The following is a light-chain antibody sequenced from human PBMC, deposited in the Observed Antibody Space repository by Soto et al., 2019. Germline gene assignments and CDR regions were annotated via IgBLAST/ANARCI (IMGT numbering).Light chain of an antibody. CDR1: QSVSSN. CDR3: QHYDSWPRT. CDR2: GAS. Sequence: EIVMTQSPATLSVSPGERATLSCRASQSVSSNLAWYQHEPGQAPRLLISGASIRATGIPARFSGSGSGTEFSLTISSLQSEDFAVYYCQHYDSWPRTFGQGTKVDIK. V-gene: IGKV3-15*01. J-gene: IGKJ1*01.